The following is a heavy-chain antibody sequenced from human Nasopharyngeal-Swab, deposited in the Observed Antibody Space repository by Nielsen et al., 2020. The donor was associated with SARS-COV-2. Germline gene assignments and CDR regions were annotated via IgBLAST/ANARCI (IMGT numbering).Heavy chain of an antibody. V-gene: IGHV3-33*01. CDR1: GFTFSSYG. D-gene: IGHD3-22*01. CDR2: IWYDGSNK. CDR3: ARDFGAYYDSTAKAY. Sequence: GESLKISCAASGFTFSSYGMHWVRQAPGKGLEWVAVIWYDGSNKYYAGSVKGRFTISRDNSKNTLYLQMNSLRAEDTAVYYCARDFGAYYDSTAKAYWGQGTLVTVSS. J-gene: IGHJ4*02.